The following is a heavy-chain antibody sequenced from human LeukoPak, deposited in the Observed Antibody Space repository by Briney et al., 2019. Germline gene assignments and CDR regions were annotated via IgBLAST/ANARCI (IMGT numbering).Heavy chain of an antibody. D-gene: IGHD3-22*01. CDR2: ISGSGANT. CDR3: ARGRSGYGPFDAFDI. V-gene: IGHV3-23*01. Sequence: SGGSLRLSCTASGXTFSSYAMTWVRQAPGEGLEWVSAISGSGANTYYADSVKGRFAASRDNSKDTLYLQMRSLRAEDTAVYYCARGRSGYGPFDAFDIWGHGTWVTVSS. J-gene: IGHJ3*02. CDR1: GXTFSSYA.